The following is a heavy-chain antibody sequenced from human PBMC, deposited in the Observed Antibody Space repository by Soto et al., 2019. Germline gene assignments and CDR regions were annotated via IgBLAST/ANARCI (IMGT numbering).Heavy chain of an antibody. Sequence: EVQLVESGGGLVQPGGSLRLACADSGFTFSTYWMHWVRQAPGKGLEWVANINEDGSKKYYVDSVKGRFTISRDNAQRSVYLQMNILRAEDTAVYYCARAIAAVGSLWGQGTLVTVSS. J-gene: IGHJ4*02. CDR1: GFTFSTYW. CDR2: INEDGSKK. D-gene: IGHD6-13*01. V-gene: IGHV3-7*01. CDR3: ARAIAAVGSL.